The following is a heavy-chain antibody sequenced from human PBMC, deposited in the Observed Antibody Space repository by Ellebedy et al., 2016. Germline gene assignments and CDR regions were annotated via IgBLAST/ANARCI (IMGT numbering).Heavy chain of an antibody. CDR1: GLNFNPFF. CDR3: RQGHYFDQ. V-gene: IGHV3-23*01. Sequence: GGSLRLXXTASGLNFNPFFMSWVRQAPGKGLEWVSTISAGSDTTRLADSVKGRFTISRDNSKNTLYLQMNNLRVEDTALYYCRQGHYFDQWGQGALATVSS. J-gene: IGHJ4*02. CDR2: ISAGSDTT.